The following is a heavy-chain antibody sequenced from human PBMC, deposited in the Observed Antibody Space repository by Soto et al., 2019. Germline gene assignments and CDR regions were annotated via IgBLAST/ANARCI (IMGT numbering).Heavy chain of an antibody. D-gene: IGHD6-19*01. CDR3: AYSTGWYRHDV. J-gene: IGHJ3*01. V-gene: IGHV4-4*02. CDR1: GDSITSPKW. CDR2: LLHSGTT. Sequence: QVHLQESGPGLVKPSGTLSLTCAVSGDSITSPKWWTWLRQPPGKGLEWIGDLLHSGTTNYNPSLMXXVTLSVDKPPTQFSLKLTSVTAADSAIYYCAYSTGWYRHDVWGQGTSVTVSS.